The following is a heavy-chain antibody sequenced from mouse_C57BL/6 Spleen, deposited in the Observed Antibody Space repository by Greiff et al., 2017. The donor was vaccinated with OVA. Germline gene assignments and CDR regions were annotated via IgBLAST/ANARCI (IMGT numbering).Heavy chain of an antibody. D-gene: IGHD2-3*01. J-gene: IGHJ4*01. V-gene: IGHV3-6*01. CDR2: ISYDGSN. CDR1: GYSITSGYY. Sequence: VQLKQSGPGLVKPSQSLSLTCSVTGYSITSGYYWNWIRQFPGNKLEWMGYISYDGSNNYNPSLKNRISITRDTSKNQFFLKLNSVTTEDTATYYCAREGDGYYGGAMDYWGQGTSVTVSS. CDR3: AREGDGYYGGAMDY.